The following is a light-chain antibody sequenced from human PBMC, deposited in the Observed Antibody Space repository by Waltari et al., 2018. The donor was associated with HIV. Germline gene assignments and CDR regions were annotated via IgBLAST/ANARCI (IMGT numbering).Light chain of an antibody. V-gene: IGLV3-25*03. Sequence: SYELTQPPSLSVSPGQTARITCSGDALSMQYGYWYQQKPGQAPVLVIYKDRERSSGIPGRFSGSSSGTTVTLTISGAQAEDEAAYCCQSTDRSGSYIIFGGGTKLTVL. CDR3: QSTDRSGSYII. CDR1: ALSMQY. CDR2: KDR. J-gene: IGLJ2*01.